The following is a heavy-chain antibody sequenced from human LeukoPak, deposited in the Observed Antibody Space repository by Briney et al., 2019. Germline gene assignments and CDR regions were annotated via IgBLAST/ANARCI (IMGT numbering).Heavy chain of an antibody. D-gene: IGHD3-10*01. CDR2: MNPNSGNT. CDR1: GYTFTSYD. Sequence: ASVKVSCKASGYTFTSYDINWVRQATGRGLEWMGWMNPNSGNTGYAQKFQGRVTMTRNTSISTAYMELSSLRSEDTAVYYCARVLYGSGSYQPSMGYWGQGTLVTVSS. CDR3: ARVLYGSGSYQPSMGY. V-gene: IGHV1-8*01. J-gene: IGHJ4*02.